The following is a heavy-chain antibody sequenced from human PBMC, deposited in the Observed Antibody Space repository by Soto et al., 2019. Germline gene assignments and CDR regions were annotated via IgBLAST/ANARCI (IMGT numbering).Heavy chain of an antibody. J-gene: IGHJ5*02. Sequence: ASVKVSCKASGYTFTRYYIHWVRQAPGQGLEWMGIINPSSGSTTYAQKFQGRVTMTRDTSTSTVYMELSSLRSEDTAVYYCARPFREMAKINNWFDPWGQGSLVTVSS. CDR2: INPSSGST. CDR3: ARPFREMAKINNWFDP. D-gene: IGHD5-12*01. CDR1: GYTFTRYY. V-gene: IGHV1-46*01.